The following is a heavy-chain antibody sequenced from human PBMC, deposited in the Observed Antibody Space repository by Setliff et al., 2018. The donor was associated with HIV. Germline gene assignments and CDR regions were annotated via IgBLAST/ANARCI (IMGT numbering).Heavy chain of an antibody. Sequence: SETLSLTCAVYGGSFSGYYWSWIRQPPGKGLEWIGEINHSGSTNYNPSLKSRVTISVDTSKNQFSLKLSSVTAADTAVFYCARLTTTYYYDSSAYYHPVWGQGTQVTVSS. J-gene: IGHJ4*02. CDR3: ARLTTTYYYDSSAYYHPV. CDR2: INHSGST. D-gene: IGHD3-22*01. CDR1: GGSFSGYY. V-gene: IGHV4-34*01.